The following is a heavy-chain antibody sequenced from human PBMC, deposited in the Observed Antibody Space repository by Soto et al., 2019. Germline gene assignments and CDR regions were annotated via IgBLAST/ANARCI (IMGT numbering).Heavy chain of an antibody. D-gene: IGHD2-15*01. Sequence: SVKVSCKASGSGFINSGIQWVRQAHGQRLEWIGWIVVASGQTNYAQNFRGRVAITRDTSTATAYIELTGLTSEDTAVYFCSADRPDIGVGWWVWGQGTTVTVSS. V-gene: IGHV1-58*02. CDR1: GSGFINSG. CDR3: SADRPDIGVGWWV. CDR2: IVVASGQT. J-gene: IGHJ6*02.